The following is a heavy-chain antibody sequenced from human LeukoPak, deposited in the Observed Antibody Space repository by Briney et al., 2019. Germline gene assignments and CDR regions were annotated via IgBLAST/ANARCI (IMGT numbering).Heavy chain of an antibody. D-gene: IGHD3-22*01. CDR3: ARVRAPGITMIVVVSDAFDI. V-gene: IGHV1-2*02. Sequence: ASVKVSCKASGYTFTKYDIHWVRQAPGQGLEWMGWINPNSGGTNYAQKFQGRVTMTRDTSISTAYMELSRLRSDDTAVYYCARVRAPGITMIVVVSDAFDIWGQGTMVTVSS. CDR1: GYTFTKYD. J-gene: IGHJ3*02. CDR2: INPNSGGT.